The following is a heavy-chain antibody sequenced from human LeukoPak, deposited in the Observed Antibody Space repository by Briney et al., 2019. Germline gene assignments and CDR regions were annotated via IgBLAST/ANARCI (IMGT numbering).Heavy chain of an antibody. Sequence: PGGSLRLSCTASGFMFGGYAVSWVRQAPGKGLEWVGFIRSESYGGTTEYAASVKGRFTISRDDSKSIAYLQMNSLKTEDTAAYYCSRAVAHLDYWGQGTLVTVSS. J-gene: IGHJ4*02. D-gene: IGHD4-23*01. CDR2: IRSESYGGTT. CDR1: GFMFGGYA. V-gene: IGHV3-49*04. CDR3: SRAVAHLDY.